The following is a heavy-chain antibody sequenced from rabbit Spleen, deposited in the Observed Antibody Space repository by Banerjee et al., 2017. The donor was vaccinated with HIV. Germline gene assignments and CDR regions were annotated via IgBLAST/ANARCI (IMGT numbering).Heavy chain of an antibody. CDR3: AGRGGGYDGYGYVFNL. D-gene: IGHD6-1*01. V-gene: IGHV1S45*01. CDR2: IYTGSSGTT. CDR1: GLDFSSGYW. J-gene: IGHJ4*01. Sequence: QEQLVEYGGDLVQPEGSLTLSCEVSGLDFSSGYWICWVRQAPGKGLEWIACIYTGSSGTTYYASWAKGRFTISKTSSTTVTLQMTSLTAADTATYFCAGRGGGYDGYGYVFNLWVPGTLVTVS.